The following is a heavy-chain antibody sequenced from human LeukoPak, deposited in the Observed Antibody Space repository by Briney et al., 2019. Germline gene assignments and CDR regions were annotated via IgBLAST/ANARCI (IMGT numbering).Heavy chain of an antibody. CDR1: GYTFTSYG. V-gene: IGHV1-18*01. Sequence: GASVKVSCKASGYTFTSYGISWVRQAPGQGLEWMGWISAYNGNTNYAQKLQGGVTMTTDTSTSTAYMELRSLRSDDTAVYYCARTYYDFWSGYYFVGENYFDYWGQGTLVTVSS. CDR2: ISAYNGNT. J-gene: IGHJ4*02. CDR3: ARTYYDFWSGYYFVGENYFDY. D-gene: IGHD3-3*01.